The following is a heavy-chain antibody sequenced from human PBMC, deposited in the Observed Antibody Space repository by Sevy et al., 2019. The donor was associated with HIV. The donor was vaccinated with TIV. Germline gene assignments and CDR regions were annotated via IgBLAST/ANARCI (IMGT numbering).Heavy chain of an antibody. CDR2: FDPEDDEK. Sequence: ASVKVSCKVSGYTLTELSVHWVRQAPGKGLEWMATFDPEDDEKIYAQKFQGSVTMTEDTSTDTAYMELSSLRSEDTAVYYCATTKDYYDSSGYPFDYWGQGTLVTVSS. CDR3: ATTKDYYDSSGYPFDY. D-gene: IGHD3-22*01. J-gene: IGHJ4*02. CDR1: GYTLTELS. V-gene: IGHV1-24*01.